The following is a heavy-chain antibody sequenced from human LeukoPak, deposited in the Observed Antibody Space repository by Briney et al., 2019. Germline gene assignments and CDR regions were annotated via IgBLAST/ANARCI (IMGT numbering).Heavy chain of an antibody. Sequence: GGSLRLSCAASGFTFSIYSMNWVRQAPGKGLEWVSYISSSSSTIYYADSVKGRFTISRDSAKNSLYLQMNSLRDEDTAVYYCTRDRYGDYVSDSWGQGTLVTVSS. CDR3: TRDRYGDYVSDS. D-gene: IGHD4-17*01. V-gene: IGHV3-48*02. J-gene: IGHJ4*02. CDR1: GFTFSIYS. CDR2: ISSSSSTI.